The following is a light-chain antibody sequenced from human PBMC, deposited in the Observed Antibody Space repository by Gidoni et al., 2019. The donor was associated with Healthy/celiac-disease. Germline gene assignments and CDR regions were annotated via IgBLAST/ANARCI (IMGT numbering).Light chain of an antibody. CDR2: AAS. CDR3: HQSYSTPRYT. CDR1: QSISSY. Sequence: DIQMTQSPSSLSASVGDRVTITCRASQSISSYLNWYQQKPGQAPKLLIYAASSLQSGVPSSFSGSGSGTEFTLTISSLQPEDFATYYCHQSYSTPRYTFGQGTKLEIK. J-gene: IGKJ2*01. V-gene: IGKV1-39*01.